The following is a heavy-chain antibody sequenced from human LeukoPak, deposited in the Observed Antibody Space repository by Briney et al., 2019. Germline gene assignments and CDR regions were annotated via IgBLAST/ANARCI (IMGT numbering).Heavy chain of an antibody. CDR1: GGSISSYY. CDR2: IYYSGST. D-gene: IGHD3-10*01. J-gene: IGHJ3*02. V-gene: IGHV4-59*01. Sequence: PSETLSLTCTVSGGSISSYYWSWIRQPPGKGLEWIGYIYYSGSTNYNPSLKSRVTISVGTSKNQFSLKLSSVTAADTAVYYCAICERPRKYYGSGSYPLGAFDIWGQGTMVTVSS. CDR3: AICERPRKYYGSGSYPLGAFDI.